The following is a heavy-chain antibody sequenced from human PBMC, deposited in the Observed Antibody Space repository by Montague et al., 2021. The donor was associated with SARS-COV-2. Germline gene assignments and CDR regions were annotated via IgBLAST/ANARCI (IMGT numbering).Heavy chain of an antibody. V-gene: IGHV4-31*03. Sequence: TLSLTCTVSGGSISSGGYYWSWIRQHPGKGLEWIGFIYYDGYTYYNPSLKSRVTISVDTSKNQFSLNLGSVTAADTAVYYCARDAIGAGGGDGMDFWGQGTTVTVSS. D-gene: IGHD2-2*01. CDR3: ARDAIGAGGGDGMDF. CDR1: GGSISSGGYY. CDR2: IYYDGYT. J-gene: IGHJ6*02.